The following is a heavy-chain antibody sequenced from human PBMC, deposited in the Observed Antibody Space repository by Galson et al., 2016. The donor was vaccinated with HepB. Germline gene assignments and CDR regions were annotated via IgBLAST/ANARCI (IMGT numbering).Heavy chain of an antibody. CDR2: IGAAGVT. V-gene: IGHV3-13*01. CDR3: AREGGCSGGRCHNAAFDI. Sequence: SLRLSCAASGFTFSNYDMHWVRQATGKGLEWVSAIGAAGVTYYPGSVKGRFTISRENANNSLYLHMNSLRAGDTAVYYCAREGGCSGGRCHNAAFDIWGQGTMVTVSS. J-gene: IGHJ3*02. CDR1: GFTFSNYD. D-gene: IGHD2-15*01.